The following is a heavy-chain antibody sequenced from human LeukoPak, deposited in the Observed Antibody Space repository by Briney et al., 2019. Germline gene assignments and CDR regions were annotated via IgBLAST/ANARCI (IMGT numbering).Heavy chain of an antibody. V-gene: IGHV3-15*01. D-gene: IGHD2-21*01. CDR1: GVTFITAG. CDR3: VTYEIAYGFGA. CDR2: IKSNAEGGTS. J-gene: IGHJ5*02. Sequence: GGSLRLSCAASGVTFITAGMSWVRQAPGKGLEWVGRIKSNAEGGTSDYAAIAEGRFLISRDDSKNTLFLHMNSLKVEDTAIYCGVTYEIAYGFGAWGQGTPVTVSS.